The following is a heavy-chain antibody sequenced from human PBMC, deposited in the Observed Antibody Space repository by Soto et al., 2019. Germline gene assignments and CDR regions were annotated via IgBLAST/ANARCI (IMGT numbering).Heavy chain of an antibody. V-gene: IGHV3-30*18. CDR2: ISYDGSNK. J-gene: IGHJ4*02. D-gene: IGHD3-3*01. CDR3: AKHDFWSAYLDY. Sequence: GSLRLSCAASGFTFSSYGMHWVRQAPGKGLEWVAVISYDGSNKYYADSVKGRFTISRDNSKNTLYLQMNSLRAEDTAVYYCAKHDFWSAYLDYWGQGTLVTVSS. CDR1: GFTFSSYG.